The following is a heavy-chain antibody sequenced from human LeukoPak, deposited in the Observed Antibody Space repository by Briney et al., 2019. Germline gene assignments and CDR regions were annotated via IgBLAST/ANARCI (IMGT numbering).Heavy chain of an antibody. CDR1: GFTFSNYG. J-gene: IGHJ4*02. V-gene: IGHV3-30*03. Sequence: GGSLRLSCAASGFTFSNYGMHWVRQAPGKGLEWVAVISYDENNKYYADSVKGRFTISRDNSKNTLYLQTNSLRAEDTAVHYCARRPYSTSWYYFEYWGQGTLVTVSS. CDR3: ARRPYSTSWYYFEY. D-gene: IGHD6-13*01. CDR2: ISYDENNK.